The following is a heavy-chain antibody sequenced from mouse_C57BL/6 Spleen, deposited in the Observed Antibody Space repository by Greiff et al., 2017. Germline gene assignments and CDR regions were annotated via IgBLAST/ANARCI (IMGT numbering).Heavy chain of an antibody. CDR2: IDPSDSYT. Sequence: QVQLQQPGAELVMPGASVKLSCKASGYTFTSYWMHWVKQRPGQGLEWIGEIDPSDSYTNYNQKFKGKSTLTVDKSSSTAYMQLSSLTSEDSAVYYCASGGYGSGLAYWGQGTLVTVSA. CDR1: GYTFTSYW. V-gene: IGHV1-69*01. J-gene: IGHJ3*01. CDR3: ASGGYGSGLAY. D-gene: IGHD1-1*01.